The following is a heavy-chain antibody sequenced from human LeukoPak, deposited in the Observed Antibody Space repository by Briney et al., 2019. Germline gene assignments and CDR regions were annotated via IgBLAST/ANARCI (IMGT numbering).Heavy chain of an antibody. CDR2: ISFSSNTM. CDR3: ARDSMMVRGVIITSRFDP. V-gene: IGHV3-48*02. CDR1: GFTFSASS. J-gene: IGHJ5*02. Sequence: PGGSLRLSCAASGFTFSASSMNWVRQAPGKGLEWVSYISFSSNTMYYADSVKGRFTISRDNAKNSLFLQMDSLRDEDTAVYYCARDSMMVRGVIITSRFDPWGQGTLVTVSS. D-gene: IGHD3-10*01.